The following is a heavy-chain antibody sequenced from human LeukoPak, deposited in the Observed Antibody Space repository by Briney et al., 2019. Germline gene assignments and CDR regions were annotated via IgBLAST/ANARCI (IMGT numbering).Heavy chain of an antibody. V-gene: IGHV3-21*01. J-gene: IGHJ4*02. CDR3: AKDNWGIDY. D-gene: IGHD7-27*01. Sequence: PGGSLRLPCAASGFTFSSYGMSWVRQAPGKGLEWVSFISSSRSYIYYADSVKGRFTISRDNAKNSLYLQMNSLRAEDTAVYYCAKDNWGIDYWGQGTLVTVSS. CDR2: ISSSRSYI. CDR1: GFTFSSYG.